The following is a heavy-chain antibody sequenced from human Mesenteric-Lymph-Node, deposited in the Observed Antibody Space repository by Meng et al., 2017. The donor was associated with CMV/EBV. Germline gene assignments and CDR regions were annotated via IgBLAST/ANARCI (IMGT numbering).Heavy chain of an antibody. CDR1: GFTFSNYA. Sequence: GESLKISCAASGFTFSNYAMSWVRQAPGKGLEWVSGIRGSGGSTNYADSVKGRFTISRDNSKNTLYLQMNSLSAEDTAVYYCAKDSSYYDFWSGYNYGMDVWGQGTTVTVSS. CDR3: AKDSSYYDFWSGYNYGMDV. CDR2: IRGSGGST. V-gene: IGHV3-23*01. D-gene: IGHD3-3*01. J-gene: IGHJ6*02.